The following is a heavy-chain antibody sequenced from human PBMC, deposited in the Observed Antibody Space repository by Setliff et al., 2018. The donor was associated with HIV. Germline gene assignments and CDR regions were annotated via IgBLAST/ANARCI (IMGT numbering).Heavy chain of an antibody. CDR3: AIGYRSGWRFFDF. J-gene: IGHJ4*02. Sequence: GGSLRLSCATSGFNFNEAWMSWVRQAPGKGLECVSYISSSGSPIYYADSVKGRFAISRDSVKNSLFLYMDNLRVEDTAVYYCAIGYRSGWRFFDFWGQGTQVTVSS. CDR2: ISSSGSPI. D-gene: IGHD6-19*01. V-gene: IGHV3-11*04. CDR1: GFNFNEAW.